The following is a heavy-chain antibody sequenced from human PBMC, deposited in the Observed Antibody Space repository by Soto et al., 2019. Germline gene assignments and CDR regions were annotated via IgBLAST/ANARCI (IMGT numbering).Heavy chain of an antibody. CDR1: YASFSGYQ. CDR3: ARGLIVWFGELSRRGGHYYYMEV. D-gene: IGHD3-10*01. V-gene: IGHV4-34*01. CDR2: INDSGNI. J-gene: IGHJ6*03. Sequence: SQSLSVTWSFYYASFSGYQLPLIFKPPFKLLECICEINDSGNINYNPSLKSRVTISLDTPKKQISLKLSSVTAADSAVYYCARGLIVWFGELSRRGGHYYYMEVWGKGTTVTVSS.